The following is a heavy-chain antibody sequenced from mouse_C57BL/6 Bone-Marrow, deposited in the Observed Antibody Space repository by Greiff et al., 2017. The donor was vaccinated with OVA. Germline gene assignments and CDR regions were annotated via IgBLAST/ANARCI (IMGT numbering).Heavy chain of an antibody. J-gene: IGHJ2*01. CDR3: TSIIPYYYIDY. CDR1: GYTFTDYE. CDR2: IDPETGGT. D-gene: IGHD6-5*01. Sequence: QVQLQQSGAELVRPGASVTLSCKASGYTFTDYEMHWVKQTPVHGLEWIGAIDPETGGTAYNQKFKGKAILTADKSSSTAYMELRSLTSEDSAVYYCTSIIPYYYIDYWGQGTTLTVSS. V-gene: IGHV1-15*01.